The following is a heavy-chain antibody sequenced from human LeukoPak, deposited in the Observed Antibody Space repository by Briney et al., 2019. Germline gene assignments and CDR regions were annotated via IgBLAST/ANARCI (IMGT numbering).Heavy chain of an antibody. CDR3: ARACSGGSCYSDALDY. CDR1: GGSISSYY. J-gene: IGHJ4*02. D-gene: IGHD2-15*01. V-gene: IGHV4-59*08. Sequence: SETLSLTCTVSGGSISSYYWSWIRQPPGKGLEWIGYIYYSGSTNYNPSLKSRVTISVDTSKNQFSLKLSPVTAADTAVYYCARACSGGSCYSDALDYWGQGTLVTVSS. CDR2: IYYSGST.